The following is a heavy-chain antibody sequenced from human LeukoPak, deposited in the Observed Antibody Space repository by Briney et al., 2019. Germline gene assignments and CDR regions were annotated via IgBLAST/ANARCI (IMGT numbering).Heavy chain of an antibody. D-gene: IGHD4-17*01. CDR2: INHSVST. CDR1: GGSFSGYY. CDR3: ARGGMTTVTIRGNDNGYYMDV. V-gene: IGHV4-34*01. J-gene: IGHJ6*03. Sequence: SETLSLTCAVYGGSFSGYYWSSICQPPRKGLEWSGGINHSVSTYYNPSLKSRVTISVDTSKNQCSLKLSSVTAADTAVYYCARGGMTTVTIRGNDNGYYMDVWVKGTTVTVSS.